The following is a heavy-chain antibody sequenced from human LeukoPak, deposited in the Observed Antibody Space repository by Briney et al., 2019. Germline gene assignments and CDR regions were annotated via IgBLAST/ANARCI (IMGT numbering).Heavy chain of an antibody. J-gene: IGHJ4*02. CDR2: ISSSSSTI. D-gene: IGHD1-26*01. CDR3: AREVVGATWDYFDY. CDR1: GFTFSSYS. Sequence: PGGSLRLSCAASGFTFSSYSMNWVRQAPGKGLEWVSYISSSSSTIYYADSVKGRFTISRDNAKNSLYLQMNSLRAEDTAVYYCAREVVGATWDYFDYWGQGTLVTVSS. V-gene: IGHV3-48*04.